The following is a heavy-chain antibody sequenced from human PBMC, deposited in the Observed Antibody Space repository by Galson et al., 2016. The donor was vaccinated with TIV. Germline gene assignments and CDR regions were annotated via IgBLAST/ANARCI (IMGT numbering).Heavy chain of an antibody. D-gene: IGHD1-26*01. V-gene: IGHV3-33*08. Sequence: LSLTCNVSGGSFSEFYWHWIRQAPGKGLEWVSTMWSDGANEHYADSVKGRYTISRDNSKDTLYLHMHSLRADDTAVYYCARSPPLGSTIYYFDYWGQGTLVTVSS. J-gene: IGHJ4*02. CDR1: GGSFSEFY. CDR2: MWSDGANE. CDR3: ARSPPLGSTIYYFDY.